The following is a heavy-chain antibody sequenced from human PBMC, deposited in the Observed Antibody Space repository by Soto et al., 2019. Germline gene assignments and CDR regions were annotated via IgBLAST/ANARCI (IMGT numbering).Heavy chain of an antibody. Sequence: GGSLRLSCAASGFTFSSYAMSWVRQAPGKGLEWVSAISGSGGSTYYADSVKGRFTISRDNSKNTLYLQMNSLRAEDTAVYYCAKYGDIVVVPAASTYNWFDPWGQGTLVTVSS. V-gene: IGHV3-23*01. CDR2: ISGSGGST. CDR3: AKYGDIVVVPAASTYNWFDP. J-gene: IGHJ5*02. D-gene: IGHD2-2*01. CDR1: GFTFSSYA.